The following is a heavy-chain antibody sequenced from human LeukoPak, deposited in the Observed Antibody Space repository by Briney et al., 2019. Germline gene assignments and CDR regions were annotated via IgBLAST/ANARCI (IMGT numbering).Heavy chain of an antibody. V-gene: IGHV3-48*03. J-gene: IGHJ4*02. D-gene: IGHD2-15*01. CDR3: ARATPNQWYDY. CDR2: ISSSGSTI. Sequence: PGGSLRLSCAASGFTFSSYEMNWVRQAPGKGLEWVSYISSSGSTIYYADSVKGRFTISRDNAKNSLYLQMNSLRAEDTAVYYCARATPNQWYDYWGQGTLVTVSS. CDR1: GFTFSSYE.